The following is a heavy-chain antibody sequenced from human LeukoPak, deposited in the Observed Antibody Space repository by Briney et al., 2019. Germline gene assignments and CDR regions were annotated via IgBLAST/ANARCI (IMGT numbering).Heavy chain of an antibody. CDR2: IDYSKST. CDR3: ARDRRRELLHAFDI. V-gene: IGHV4-59*13. CDR1: GGTLSRNY. D-gene: IGHD1-26*01. Sequence: SETLSLTCTVSGGTLSRNYWSWIRQPPGKGLEWIAYIDYSKSTNYNPSLKSRLTISVDASKNQFSLKLGSVTAADTAVYYCARDRRRELLHAFDIWGQGTMVTVSS. J-gene: IGHJ3*02.